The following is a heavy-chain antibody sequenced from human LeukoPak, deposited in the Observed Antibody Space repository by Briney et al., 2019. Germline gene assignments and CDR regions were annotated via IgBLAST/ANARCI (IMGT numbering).Heavy chain of an antibody. CDR1: GGSISSYY. CDR3: ARGGCSSTSCLSLDP. CDR2: IYYSEST. D-gene: IGHD2-2*01. Sequence: SETLSLTCTVSGGSISSYYWSWIRQPPGKGLEWIGYIYYSESTNYNPSLKSRVTISVDTSKNQFSLKLSSVTAADTAVYYCARGGCSSTSCLSLDPWGQGTLVTVSS. V-gene: IGHV4-59*01. J-gene: IGHJ5*02.